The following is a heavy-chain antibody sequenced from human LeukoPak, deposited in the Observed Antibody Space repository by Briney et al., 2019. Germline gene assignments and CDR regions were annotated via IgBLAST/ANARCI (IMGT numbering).Heavy chain of an antibody. CDR1: GFTFSSYW. CDR3: AKDRNPYYDISFYHYGMDV. Sequence: GGSLRLSCAASGFTFSSYWMSWVRQAPGKGLEWVANIKQDGSEKYYVDSVKGRFTISRDNAKNSLYLQMNSLRAEDTAVYYCAKDRNPYYDISFYHYGMDVWGQGTTVTVSS. V-gene: IGHV3-7*01. J-gene: IGHJ6*02. D-gene: IGHD3-9*01. CDR2: IKQDGSEK.